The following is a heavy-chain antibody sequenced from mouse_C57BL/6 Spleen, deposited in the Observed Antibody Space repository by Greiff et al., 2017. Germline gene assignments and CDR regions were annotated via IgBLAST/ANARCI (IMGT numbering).Heavy chain of an antibody. Sequence: VQRVESGPELVKPGASVKISCKASGYAFSSSWMNWVKQRPGKGLEWIGRIYPGDGDTNYNGKFKGKATLTADKSSSTAYMQSSSLTSADSAVYVCARAPLYYGSSDDYWGQGTTLTVAS. CDR1: GYAFSSSW. CDR2: IYPGDGDT. J-gene: IGHJ2*01. D-gene: IGHD1-1*01. CDR3: ARAPLYYGSSDDY. V-gene: IGHV1-82*01.